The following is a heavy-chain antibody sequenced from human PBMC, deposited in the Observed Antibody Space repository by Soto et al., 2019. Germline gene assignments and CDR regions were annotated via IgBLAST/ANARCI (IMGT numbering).Heavy chain of an antibody. Sequence: SETLSLTCTVSGGSISSYYWSWIRQPAGKGLEWIGRIYTSGSTNYNPSLKSRVTMSVDTSKNQFSLKLSSVTAADTAVYYCARDQGLRYFDWLSNYYYYGMDVWGQGITVTVSS. V-gene: IGHV4-4*07. CDR3: ARDQGLRYFDWLSNYYYYGMDV. CDR1: GGSISSYY. CDR2: IYTSGST. J-gene: IGHJ6*02. D-gene: IGHD3-9*01.